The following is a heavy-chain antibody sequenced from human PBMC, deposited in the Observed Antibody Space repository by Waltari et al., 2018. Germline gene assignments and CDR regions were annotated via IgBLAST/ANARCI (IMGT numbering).Heavy chain of an antibody. CDR3: ARGGYGSGSYYAFDY. D-gene: IGHD3-10*01. V-gene: IGHV4-59*11. J-gene: IGHJ4*02. CDR2: ICYSGST. CDR1: GGSISSHY. Sequence: QVQLQESGPGLVKPSETLSLTCTVSGGSISSHYWSWIRQPPGKGLEWIGYICYSGSTNYHPSLKSRVTISVDTSKNQFSLKLSSVTAADTAVYYCARGGYGSGSYYAFDYWGQGTLVTVSS.